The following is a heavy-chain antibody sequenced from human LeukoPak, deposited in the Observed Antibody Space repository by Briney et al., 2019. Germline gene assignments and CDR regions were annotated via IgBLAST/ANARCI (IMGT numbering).Heavy chain of an antibody. CDR2: INPNSGDT. D-gene: IGHD1-26*01. J-gene: IGHJ3*02. CDR1: GYIFIGYY. V-gene: IGHV1-2*02. Sequence: ASVNVSSKASGYIFIGYYMQWVRQAAGQGLEWMGWINPNSGDTNHAQTFRGRVTMTRDTSIRTAYMELSRLRSDDTAVYYCARVRLFREDAFDIWGQGAMVTVSS. CDR3: ARVRLFREDAFDI.